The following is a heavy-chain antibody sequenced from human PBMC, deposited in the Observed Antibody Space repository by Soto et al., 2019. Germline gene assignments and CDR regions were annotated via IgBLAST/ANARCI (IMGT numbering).Heavy chain of an antibody. CDR2: ISYDGNSE. J-gene: IGHJ3*01. V-gene: IGHV3-30*14. D-gene: IGHD1-26*01. CDR1: GFTFGAYT. Sequence: QMQLVESGGGVVQPGRSLRLSCAASGFTFGAYTMHWVRQAPGKGLGWVAVISYDGNSECYTEPVKGRFTVSRDNSKSTMYLQMNSLRAEYTAVYYCARDGYSGRSDGFDVWGQGTMVTVSS. CDR3: ARDGYSGRSDGFDV.